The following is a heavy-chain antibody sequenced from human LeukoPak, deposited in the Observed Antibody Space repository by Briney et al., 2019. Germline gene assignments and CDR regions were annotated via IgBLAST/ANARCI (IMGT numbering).Heavy chain of an antibody. CDR3: GTLQQIRGLNVFDY. CDR1: GGSFGDYH. V-gene: IGHV4-34*01. J-gene: IGHJ4*02. D-gene: IGHD3-10*01. Sequence: SETLSLTCALYGGSFGDYHWSWIRQPPGKGLEWIGEINRSSVTTYNPSLKSRVTLTVDTSKRQFSLRLTSVTAADTAMYFCGTLQQIRGLNVFDYWGQGALVTVSS. CDR2: INRSSVT.